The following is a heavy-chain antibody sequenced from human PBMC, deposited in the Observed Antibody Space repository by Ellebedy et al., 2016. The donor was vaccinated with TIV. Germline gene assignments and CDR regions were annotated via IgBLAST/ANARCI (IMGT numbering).Heavy chain of an antibody. D-gene: IGHD3-9*01. V-gene: IGHV3-11*04. CDR3: ARETWDYDILTGALYYYYAMDV. J-gene: IGHJ6*02. CDR2: ISSGGGTI. Sequence: GGSLRLSCAASGFTFSNYYMTWIHQAPGKGLESVAYISSGGGTIYYADSVKGLFIISRDNARNSLYLQMKRLRAEDTAVFYCARETWDYDILTGALYYYYAMDVWGQGTTVTVSS. CDR1: GFTFSNYY.